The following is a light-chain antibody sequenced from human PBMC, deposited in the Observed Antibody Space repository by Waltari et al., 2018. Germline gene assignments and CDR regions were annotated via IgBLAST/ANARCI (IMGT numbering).Light chain of an antibody. CDR1: HGISNS. V-gene: IGKV1-NL1*01. Sequence: DIQMTQSPSSLSASVGDRVTITCRASHGISNSLAWCQQRPGKAPKLLLYGASRLASGVPPRFSGSGSGTDYTLTISSLQPDDFATYYCQQYYFTPYTFGQGTKLDIK. CDR2: GAS. J-gene: IGKJ2*01. CDR3: QQYYFTPYT.